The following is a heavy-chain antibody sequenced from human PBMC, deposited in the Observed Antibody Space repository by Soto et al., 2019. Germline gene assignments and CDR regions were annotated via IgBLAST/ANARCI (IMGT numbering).Heavy chain of an antibody. D-gene: IGHD2-8*01. V-gene: IGHV3-9*01. CDR3: AKEIVLMAYYYGMDV. CDR2: ISWNSGSI. Sequence: PGGSLRLSCAASGFTFDDYAMHWVRQAPGKGLEWVSGISWNSGSIGYADSVKGRFTISRDNAKNSLYLQMNSLRAEDTALYYCAKEIVLMAYYYGMDVWGQGTTVTV. J-gene: IGHJ6*02. CDR1: GFTFDDYA.